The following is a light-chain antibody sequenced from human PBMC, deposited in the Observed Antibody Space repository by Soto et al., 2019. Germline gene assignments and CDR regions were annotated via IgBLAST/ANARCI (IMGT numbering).Light chain of an antibody. CDR1: QSVSSY. CDR2: DAS. CDR3: QQRSNWVS. J-gene: IGKJ4*01. Sequence: EIVLTQSPATLSLSPGERATLSCRASQSVSSYLAWYQQKPGQAPRLLIYDASNRATGIPARFSGSGSGTDFTLTISSLEPEYFAVYSCQQRSNWVSFGGGTKVEIK. V-gene: IGKV3-11*01.